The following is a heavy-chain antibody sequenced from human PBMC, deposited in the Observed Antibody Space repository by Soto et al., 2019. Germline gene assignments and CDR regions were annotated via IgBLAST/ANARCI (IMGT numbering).Heavy chain of an antibody. D-gene: IGHD2-21*01. CDR1: GASVTSGSYY. Sequence: PSETLSLTCTVSGASVTSGSYYWSWIRQTPGKGLEWIGYSYYTGTAKYNPSLTSQVTISVDTAKNEFSLKLSSVTAADTALYYCARPPSPYSGLSSAIHPCGQGTIVTVS. V-gene: IGHV4-61*01. CDR2: SYYTGTA. J-gene: IGHJ5*02. CDR3: ARPPSPYSGLSSAIHP.